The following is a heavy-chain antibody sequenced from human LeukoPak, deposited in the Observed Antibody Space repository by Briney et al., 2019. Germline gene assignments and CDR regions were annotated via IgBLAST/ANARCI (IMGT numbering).Heavy chain of an antibody. Sequence: GGSLRLSCAASGFTFSSYAMHWVRQAPGKGLEWVALISYDGTEKSYTDSVKGRFTISRDNAKNSLYLQMNSLRAEDTAVYYCARAKWDCSFDYWGQGTLVTVSS. V-gene: IGHV3-30-3*01. CDR3: ARAKWDCSFDY. J-gene: IGHJ4*02. D-gene: IGHD2-21*01. CDR2: ISYDGTEK. CDR1: GFTFSSYA.